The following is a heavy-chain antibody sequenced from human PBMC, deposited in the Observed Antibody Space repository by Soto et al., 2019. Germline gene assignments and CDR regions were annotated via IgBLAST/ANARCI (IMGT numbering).Heavy chain of an antibody. Sequence: GESLKSSCKGSGYSFTSYWIGWVRQMPGKGLEWMGISYPGDSESRYSPSFQGQVTISADKSISTAYLQWGSLKASDTAMYYCARHMSGGKPYYYSGMDVWGQGTTVTVLL. V-gene: IGHV5-51*01. CDR1: GYSFTSYW. J-gene: IGHJ6*02. CDR2: SYPGDSES. D-gene: IGHD2-15*01. CDR3: ARHMSGGKPYYYSGMDV.